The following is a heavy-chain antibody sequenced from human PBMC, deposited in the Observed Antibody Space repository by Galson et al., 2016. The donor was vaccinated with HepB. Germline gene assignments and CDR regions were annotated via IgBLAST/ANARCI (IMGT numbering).Heavy chain of an antibody. J-gene: IGHJ1*01. Sequence: SLRLSCAASGFAFRTYSMNWVRQTPGKGLEWVASITGTDYYTYYADSIKDRFTISRDNSKNTVYRQMDSLRVDDTALYYRARALRDPEEHWGQGTLVTVSS. V-gene: IGHV3-21*01. CDR2: ITGTDYYT. CDR1: GFAFRTYS. CDR3: ARALRDPEEH.